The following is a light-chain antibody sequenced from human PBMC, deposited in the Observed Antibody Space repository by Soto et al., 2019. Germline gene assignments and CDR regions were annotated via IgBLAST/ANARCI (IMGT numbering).Light chain of an antibody. J-gene: IGKJ1*01. CDR1: QSISNY. V-gene: IGKV1-39*01. CDR3: QQSYTRT. CDR2: AAS. Sequence: DIQLTQSPSSLSASVGDRVSISCRASQSISNYLNWYQQKPGKAPKVLIFAASELQIGVPSRFSGSGSGTDFTLTISSLQPDDFATYYCQQSYTRTFGQGTRVE.